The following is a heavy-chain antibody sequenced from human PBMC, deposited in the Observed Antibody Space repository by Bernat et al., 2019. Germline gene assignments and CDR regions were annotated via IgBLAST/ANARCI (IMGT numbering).Heavy chain of an antibody. CDR1: GFTCSDAW. J-gene: IGHJ4*02. V-gene: IGHV3-15*01. Sequence: EVQLVESGGGLVKPGGSLRLSCAASGFTCSDAWMTWVRQAPGKGLEWVGRIKSKSYGGTTDYAAPVKGRFTISTDDSKNTLYLQMNSLKPEDTAMYYCTTDRQLVPFDYWGQGALVTVSS. CDR2: IKSKSYGGTT. D-gene: IGHD6-13*01. CDR3: TTDRQLVPFDY.